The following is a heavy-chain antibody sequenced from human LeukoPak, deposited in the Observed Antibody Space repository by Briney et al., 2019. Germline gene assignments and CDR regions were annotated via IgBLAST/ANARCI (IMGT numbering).Heavy chain of an antibody. Sequence: SETLSLTCTVSGGCLTGYYWSWIRQPPGKGLECIAYVYYTGRTLYNPSLESRVTISVDTSKTQISLKLTSVTAADTAVYYCARHMSVSYDAFDLWGRGTPVTVSS. CDR3: ARHMSVSYDAFDL. J-gene: IGHJ3*01. CDR2: VYYTGRT. CDR1: GGCLTGYY. V-gene: IGHV4-59*08. D-gene: IGHD3-10*01.